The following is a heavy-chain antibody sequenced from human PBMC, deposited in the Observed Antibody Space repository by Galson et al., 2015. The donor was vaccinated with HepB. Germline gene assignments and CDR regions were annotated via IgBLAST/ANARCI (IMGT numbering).Heavy chain of an antibody. CDR3: AKEGYGYCSNGVCSFDQ. V-gene: IGHV3-30*18. Sequence: SLRLSCAASGFTFKDYGIHWVRQAPGKGLEWVAYISYEGSNIYYADSVQGRSTISRDNSKNTLYLQMNSLREEDTAVYYCAKEGYGYCSNGVCSFDQWGQGTLVTVSS. CDR1: GFTFKDYG. CDR2: ISYEGSNI. D-gene: IGHD2-8*01. J-gene: IGHJ4*02.